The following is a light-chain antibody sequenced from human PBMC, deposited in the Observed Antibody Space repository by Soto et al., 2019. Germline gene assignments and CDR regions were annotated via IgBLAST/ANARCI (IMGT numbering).Light chain of an antibody. Sequence: EIVMRQAPATLSVSPGERDTLCCRASQSVSSNLAWYQPKPGQAPRLLIYGASTRATGIPARFSGSGSGTEFTLTISSLQSEDFAVYYCQQYNNWWTFGQGTKVDIK. CDR2: GAS. J-gene: IGKJ1*01. V-gene: IGKV3-15*01. CDR3: QQYNNWWT. CDR1: QSVSSN.